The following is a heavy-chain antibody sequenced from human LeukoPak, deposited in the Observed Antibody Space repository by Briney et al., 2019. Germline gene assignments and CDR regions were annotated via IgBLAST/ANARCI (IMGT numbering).Heavy chain of an antibody. CDR1: GDSVSSRGYH. CDR3: ASNLRELVRFSYYYYGMDV. V-gene: IGHV4-61*08. CDR2: IVNSGSA. Sequence: PSETLSLTCTVSGDSVSSRGYHWSWIRQPPGKGLEWIGQIVNSGSANYNPSLKSRVTISLETSKNQFSLKVTSVTIADTAVYYCASNLRELVRFSYYYYGMDVWGKGTTVTVSS. J-gene: IGHJ6*04. D-gene: IGHD6-13*01.